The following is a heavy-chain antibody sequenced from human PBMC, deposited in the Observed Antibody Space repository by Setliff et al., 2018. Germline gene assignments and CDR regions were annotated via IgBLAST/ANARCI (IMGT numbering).Heavy chain of an antibody. Sequence: GSLRLSCAASGFTFSSYSMNWVRQAPGKGLEWVSSISSSSSYIYYADSVKGRFTISRDNAKNSLDLQMNSLRAEDTAVYYCARDPNSSGDYWYFDLWGRGTLVTVSS. V-gene: IGHV3-21*01. CDR1: GFTFSSYS. CDR3: ARDPNSSGDYWYFDL. J-gene: IGHJ2*01. D-gene: IGHD3-22*01. CDR2: ISSSSSYI.